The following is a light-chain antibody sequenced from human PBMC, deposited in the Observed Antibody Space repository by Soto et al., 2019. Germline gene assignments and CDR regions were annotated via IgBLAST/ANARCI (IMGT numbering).Light chain of an antibody. V-gene: IGKV1-5*03. Sequence: DIPMTQSPSTLSASVGDRVTITCRASQSISSWLAWYQQKPGRAPKLLIYKASSLETGDPSRFSGSGSGTEFTLIISRLQPDDFASYYRQQYRSSSPWTFGQGTKVEIK. CDR2: KAS. CDR3: QQYRSSSPWT. J-gene: IGKJ1*01. CDR1: QSISSW.